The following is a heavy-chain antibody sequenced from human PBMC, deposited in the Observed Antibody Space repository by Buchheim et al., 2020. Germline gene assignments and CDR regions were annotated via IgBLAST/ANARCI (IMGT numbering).Heavy chain of an antibody. J-gene: IGHJ3*02. CDR1: GFTFSSYG. V-gene: IGHV3-33*01. D-gene: IGHD5-12*01. CDR3: ARVSSGYDWGTNDAFDI. CDR2: IWYDGSNK. Sequence: QVQLVESGGGVVQPGRSLRLSCAASGFTFSSYGMHWVRQAPGKGLEWVAVIWYDGSNKYYADSVKGRFTISRDNSKNTLYLQMNSLRAEDTAVYYGARVSSGYDWGTNDAFDIWGQGT.